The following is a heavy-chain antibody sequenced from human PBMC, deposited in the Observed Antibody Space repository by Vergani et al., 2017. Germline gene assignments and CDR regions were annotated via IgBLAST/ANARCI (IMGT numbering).Heavy chain of an antibody. CDR1: GFTFSSYE. J-gene: IGHJ3*02. D-gene: IGHD3-10*01. V-gene: IGHV3-48*03. CDR3: ARVNPFGEKQFDAFDI. Sequence: EVQLVESGGGLVQPGGSLRLSCAASGFTFSSYEMNWVRQAPGKGLEWVSYISSSGSTIYYADSVKGRFTISRDNAKNSLYLQMNSLRAEDTAVYYCARVNPFGEKQFDAFDIWGQGTMVTVSS. CDR2: ISSSGSTI.